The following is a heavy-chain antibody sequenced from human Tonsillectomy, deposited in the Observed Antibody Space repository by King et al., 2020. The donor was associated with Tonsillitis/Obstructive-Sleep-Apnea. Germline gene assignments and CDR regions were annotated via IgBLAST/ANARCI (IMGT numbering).Heavy chain of an antibody. J-gene: IGHJ4*02. V-gene: IGHV3-66*01. D-gene: IGHD3-3*01. Sequence: VQLVESGGGLVQPGGSLRLSCAASGFTVSSNYMSWVRQAPGKGLEWGSVIYSGGSTYYADSVKGRFTISRDKSKNTLDLQMNCLRAVDTAGYYCARDGYDFWSGYSFDYWGQGTLVTVSS. CDR1: GFTVSSNY. CDR2: IYSGGST. CDR3: ARDGYDFWSGYSFDY.